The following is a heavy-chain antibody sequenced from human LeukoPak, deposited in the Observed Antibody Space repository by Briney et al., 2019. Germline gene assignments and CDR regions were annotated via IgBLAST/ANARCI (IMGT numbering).Heavy chain of an antibody. CDR2: IYYSGST. CDR1: GGSVSSRGYY. J-gene: IGHJ6*04. Sequence: SETLSLTCTVSGGSVSSRGYYWSWIRQPPGKGLEWIAYIYYSGSTNYNPSLKSRVTISVDTSKNQFSLKMRSMTAADTAVYYCARDPYGMDVWGKGTTVTVSS. V-gene: IGHV4-61*08. CDR3: ARDPYGMDV.